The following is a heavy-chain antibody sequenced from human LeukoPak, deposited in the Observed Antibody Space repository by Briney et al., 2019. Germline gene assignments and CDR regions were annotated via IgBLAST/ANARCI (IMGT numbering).Heavy chain of an antibody. CDR1: GGSISSGSYY. CDR2: IYTSGST. CDR3: ARVGAAGPPDY. D-gene: IGHD6-13*01. J-gene: IGHJ4*02. Sequence: SETLSLTCTVSGGSISSGSYYWSWIRQPAGKGLEWIGRIYTSGSTNYNPSLKSRVTISVDTSKNQFSLKLSSVTAADTAVYYCARVGAAGPPDYWGQGTLVTVSS. V-gene: IGHV4-61*02.